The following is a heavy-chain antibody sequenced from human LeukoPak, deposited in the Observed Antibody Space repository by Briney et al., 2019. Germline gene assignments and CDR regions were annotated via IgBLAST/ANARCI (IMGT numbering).Heavy chain of an antibody. V-gene: IGHV4-34*01. Sequence: SETLSLTCAVYGGSLSGYYWSWIRQPPGKGLEWLGEINHRGTTKYNPFLMSRVAISLDTSNNQFSLRMNSVTAADTAVYYCARLSVSMFGVVRNWFDPGGQGTPVTVSS. D-gene: IGHD3-3*01. CDR2: INHRGTT. CDR1: GGSLSGYY. CDR3: ARLSVSMFGVVRNWFDP. J-gene: IGHJ5*02.